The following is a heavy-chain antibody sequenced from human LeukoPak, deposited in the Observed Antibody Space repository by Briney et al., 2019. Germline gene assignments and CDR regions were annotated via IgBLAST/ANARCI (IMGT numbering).Heavy chain of an antibody. D-gene: IGHD1-26*01. CDR1: GFSFNNYG. CDR3: ARDRERVDY. CDR2: ISNDGGGT. J-gene: IGHJ4*02. V-gene: IGHV3-23*01. Sequence: SGGSMRLSCAASGFSFNNYGLIWVRQAPGKGLEWVAAISNDGGGTMYGGFVEGRFTISRDNSKNTLFLQMNSLRAEDTAVYYCARDRERVDYWGQGTLVTVSS.